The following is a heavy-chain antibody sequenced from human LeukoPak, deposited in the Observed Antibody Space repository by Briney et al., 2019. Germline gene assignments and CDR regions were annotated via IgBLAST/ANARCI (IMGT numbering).Heavy chain of an antibody. CDR2: INHSGST. D-gene: IGHD3-9*01. CDR3: ARWDYDILTGYYSLDY. Sequence: PSETLSHTCTVSGGSISSSSYSWSWIRQPPGRGLEWIGEINHSGSTNYNPSLKSRVTISVDTSKNQFSLKLSSVTAADTAVYYCARWDYDILTGYYSLDYWGQGTLVTVSS. CDR1: GGSISSSSYS. V-gene: IGHV4-39*07. J-gene: IGHJ4*02.